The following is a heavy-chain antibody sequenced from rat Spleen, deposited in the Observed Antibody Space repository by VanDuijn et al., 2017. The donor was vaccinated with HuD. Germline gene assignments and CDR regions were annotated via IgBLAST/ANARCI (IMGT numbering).Heavy chain of an antibody. CDR2: ISYDGSST. V-gene: IGHV5-31*01. D-gene: IGHD1-4*01. CDR3: SPLPGRNLAY. J-gene: IGHJ2*01. Sequence: EVQLVESGGGLVQPGRSLKLSCVASGFTFNNYWMTWIRQAPGKGLEWVATISYDGSSTYYRDSVKGRFTISRNNAKTTLYLQMSSLRSEDTATYYCSPLPGRNLAYWGQGVVVTVSS. CDR1: GFTFNNYW.